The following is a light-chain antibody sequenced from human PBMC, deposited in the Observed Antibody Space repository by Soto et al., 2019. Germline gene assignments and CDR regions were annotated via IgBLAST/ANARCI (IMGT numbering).Light chain of an antibody. CDR3: SSYSSSSTPCV. V-gene: IGLV2-14*01. J-gene: IGLJ1*01. CDR1: SSDIGGYDF. Sequence: QSALTQPASVSGFPGQSITISCTGTSSDIGGYDFVSWYQQHPGKAPKLMIHEVTNRPSGVSNRFSGSKSGNTASLTISGLQAEDEADYYCSSYSSSSTPCVFGTGTKLTVL. CDR2: EVT.